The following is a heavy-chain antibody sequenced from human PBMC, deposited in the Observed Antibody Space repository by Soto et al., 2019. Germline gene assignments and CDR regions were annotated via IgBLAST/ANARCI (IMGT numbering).Heavy chain of an antibody. J-gene: IGHJ3*02. CDR3: ATIEDDYGDYYDAFDI. Sequence: LSLTCTVSGGSISRGGYYWSWIRQHPGKGLEWIGYIYYSGSTYYTPSLKIPVTISVDTSKNQFSLKLSSVTAADTAVYYCATIEDDYGDYYDAFDIWGQRTMVTVSS. V-gene: IGHV4-31*01. CDR2: IYYSGST. D-gene: IGHD4-17*01. CDR1: GGSISRGGYY.